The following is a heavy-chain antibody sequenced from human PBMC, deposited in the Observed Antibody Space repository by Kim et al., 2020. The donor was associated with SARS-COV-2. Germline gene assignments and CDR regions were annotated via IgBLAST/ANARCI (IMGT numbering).Heavy chain of an antibody. J-gene: IGHJ4*02. Sequence: ASVKVSCKSSGYTFTSYAFHWVRQAPGQSLEWMGKISAGNGDTHYSHKFQGRVTINSDTYATTVYMELSGLRSEDTALYYCAALRDGVSWNFRYRGQGTL. CDR1: GYTFTSYA. CDR3: AALRDGVSWNFRY. V-gene: IGHV1-3*01. CDR2: ISAGNGDT. D-gene: IGHD1-7*01.